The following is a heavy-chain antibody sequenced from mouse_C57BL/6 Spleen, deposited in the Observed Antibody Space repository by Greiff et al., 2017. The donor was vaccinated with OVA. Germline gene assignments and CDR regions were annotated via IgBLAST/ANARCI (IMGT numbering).Heavy chain of an antibody. V-gene: IGHV14-4*01. J-gene: IGHJ2*01. CDR3: TTRCNYLYYFDD. Sequence: VQLQQSGAELVRPGASVKLSCTASGFNIKDDYMHWVKQRPEQGLEWIGWIDPENGATEYASKLQGKATITADTSSNTAYLQLSTMTSEDTAVYDCTTRCNYLYYFDDWGQGTTLTVSS. CDR2: IDPENGAT. CDR1: GFNIKDDY. D-gene: IGHD2-1*01.